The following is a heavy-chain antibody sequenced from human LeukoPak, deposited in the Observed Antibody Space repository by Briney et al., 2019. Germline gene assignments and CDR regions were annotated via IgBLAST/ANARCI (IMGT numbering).Heavy chain of an antibody. V-gene: IGHV3-7*01. CDR3: ARVGLLWFGETIH. CDR2: IKQDGSEK. Sequence: GGSLRLSCAASGFIFSRYWMSWVRQAPGKGLEWVANIKQDGSEKYYVDSVKGRSTISRDNAKNSLYLQMNSLGAEDTAVYYCARVGLLWFGETIHWGQGTLVTVSS. D-gene: IGHD3-10*01. J-gene: IGHJ4*02. CDR1: GFIFSRYW.